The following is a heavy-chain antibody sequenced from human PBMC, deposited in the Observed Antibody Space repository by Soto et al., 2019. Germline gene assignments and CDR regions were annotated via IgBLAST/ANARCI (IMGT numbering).Heavy chain of an antibody. D-gene: IGHD1-1*01. Sequence: EVRLLESGGGLVQPGGSLRLSCAASGFAFRSFAMSWVRQAPGKGLEWVASITANGGKTYYSDSVKGRFTFSRDNSKNTLYLQMNGLKTEDTALYYCTKEYIVGTTWGYFESWGQGALVIVSS. J-gene: IGHJ4*02. CDR2: ITANGGKT. V-gene: IGHV3-23*01. CDR3: TKEYIVGTTWGYFES. CDR1: GFAFRSFA.